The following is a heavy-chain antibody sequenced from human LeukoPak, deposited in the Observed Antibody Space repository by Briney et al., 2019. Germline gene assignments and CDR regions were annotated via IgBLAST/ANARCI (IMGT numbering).Heavy chain of an antibody. Sequence: GGSLRLSCAASGFTFSSYAMHWVRQAPGKGLEWVAVISYDGSNKYYADSVKGRFTISRDNSKNTLYLQMNSLRAEDTAVYYCARETGALAPIYDFWSARPYGMDVWGQGTTVTVSS. J-gene: IGHJ6*02. D-gene: IGHD3-3*01. CDR1: GFTFSSYA. CDR2: ISYDGSNK. V-gene: IGHV3-30-3*01. CDR3: ARETGALAPIYDFWSARPYGMDV.